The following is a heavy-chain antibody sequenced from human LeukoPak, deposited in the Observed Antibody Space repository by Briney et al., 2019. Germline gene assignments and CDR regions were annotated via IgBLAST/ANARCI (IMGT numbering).Heavy chain of an antibody. CDR1: GYTFTGYY. V-gene: IGHV1-2*02. CDR3: AKTPPVSPYYFDY. J-gene: IGHJ4*02. D-gene: IGHD3-16*01. Sequence: EASVKVSCKASGYTFTGYYMHWVRQAPGQGLEWMGWINPNSGGTNYVQKFQGRVTMTRDTSINTAYMELSRLRSDDTAVYYCAKTPPVSPYYFDYWGQGTLVTVSS. CDR2: INPNSGGT.